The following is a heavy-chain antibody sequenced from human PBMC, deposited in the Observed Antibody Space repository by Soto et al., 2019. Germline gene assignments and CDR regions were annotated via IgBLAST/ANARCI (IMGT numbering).Heavy chain of an antibody. CDR3: AKDPYYSSGTYPDY. CDR1: GFTFNNYA. Sequence: QVQLVESGGGVVQPGRSLKLSCAASGFTFNNYAMHWVRQAPGKGLEWVAVISRDGSDKYYADSVKGLFTISRDNSKNTLYLQMNSLRGDDTAVYYCAKDPYYSSGTYPDYWGQGTLVTVSS. CDR2: ISRDGSDK. V-gene: IGHV3-30*18. J-gene: IGHJ4*02. D-gene: IGHD3-10*01.